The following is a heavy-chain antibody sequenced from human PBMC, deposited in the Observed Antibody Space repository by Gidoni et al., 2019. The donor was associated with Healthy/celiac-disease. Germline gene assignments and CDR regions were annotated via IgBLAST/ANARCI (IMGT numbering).Heavy chain of an antibody. CDR2: IRSKAYGGTT. CDR3: TRDPIVVVPAAMPRFDY. Sequence: EVQLVESGGGLVQPGRSLRLSCTASGFTFGDYAMSWFRQAPGKGLEWVGFIRSKAYGGTTEYAASVKGRFTISRDDSKSIAYLQMNSLKTEDTAVYYCTRDPIVVVPAAMPRFDYWGQGTLVTVSS. V-gene: IGHV3-49*03. J-gene: IGHJ4*02. CDR1: GFTFGDYA. D-gene: IGHD2-2*01.